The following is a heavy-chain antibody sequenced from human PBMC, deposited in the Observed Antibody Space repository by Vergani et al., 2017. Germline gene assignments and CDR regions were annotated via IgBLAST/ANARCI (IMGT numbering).Heavy chain of an antibody. CDR2: INHRGKT. D-gene: IGHD2-21*01. CDR3: ARSQGDYWYFDL. J-gene: IGHJ2*01. CDR1: GYSIGSGIY. V-gene: IGHV4-38-2*01. Sequence: QVRLEESGPGLVKPSETLSLTCSVSGYSIGSGIYWACCRQPPGGGLQWLTSINHRGKTYHTPSLKSRVSVSLDTSKNRFSLHLTAVTATDTAVYYCARSQGDYWYFDLWGPGSLVTVSS.